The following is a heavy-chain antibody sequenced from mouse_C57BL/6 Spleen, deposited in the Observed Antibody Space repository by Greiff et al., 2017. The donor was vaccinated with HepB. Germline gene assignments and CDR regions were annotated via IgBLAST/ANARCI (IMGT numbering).Heavy chain of an antibody. V-gene: IGHV7-3*01. CDR2: IRNKANGYTT. D-gene: IGHD2-2*01. Sequence: DVMLVESGGGLVQPGGSLSLSCAASGFTFTDYYMSWVRQPPGKALEWLGFIRNKANGYTTEYSASVKGRFTISRDNSQSILYLQMNALRAEDSATYYCARSERGYDRAMDYWGQGTSVTVSS. J-gene: IGHJ4*01. CDR1: GFTFTDYY. CDR3: ARSERGYDRAMDY.